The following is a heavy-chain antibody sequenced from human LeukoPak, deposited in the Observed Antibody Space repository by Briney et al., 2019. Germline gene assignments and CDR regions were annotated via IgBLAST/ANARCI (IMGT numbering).Heavy chain of an antibody. CDR2: IKQDGSEK. CDR1: GFTFSSYW. CDR3: ASWRWLQSDVDY. V-gene: IGHV3-7*01. J-gene: IGHJ4*02. Sequence: EGSLRLSCAASGFTFSSYWMSWVRQAPGKGLEWVANIKQDGSEKYYVDSVKGRFTISRDNAKNSLYLQMNSLRAEDTAVYYCASWRWLQSDVDYWGQGTLVTVSS. D-gene: IGHD5-24*01.